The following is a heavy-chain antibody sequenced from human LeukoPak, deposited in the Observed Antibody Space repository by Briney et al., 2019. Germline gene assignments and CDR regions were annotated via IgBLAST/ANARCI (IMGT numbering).Heavy chain of an antibody. V-gene: IGHV4-30-4*08. CDR2: IYYSGST. CDR3: ASGLTYYYDSSRFDY. D-gene: IGHD3-22*01. CDR1: GGSISSGDYY. Sequence: TSENLSLTCTVSGGSISSGDYYWSWIRQPPGKGLEWIGYIYYSGSTYYNPSLKSRVTISVDTSKNQFSLKLSSVTAADTAVYYCASGLTYYYDSSRFDYWGQGTLVTVSS. J-gene: IGHJ4*02.